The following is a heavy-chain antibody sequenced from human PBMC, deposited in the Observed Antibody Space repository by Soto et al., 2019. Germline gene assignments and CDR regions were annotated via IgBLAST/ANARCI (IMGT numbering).Heavy chain of an antibody. V-gene: IGHV1-18*01. CDR2: ISAYNGNT. J-gene: IGHJ4*02. CDR3: AREGQYYDSSGYAN. Sequence: QVKLVQSGTEVKKPGASMKVSCKASGYSFATSGISWVRQAPGQGLEWMGWISAYNGNTNYDQKLQDRVTMTTDTSTSTAYLELRSLRSDDTAVYYCAREGQYYDSSGYANWGQVTLVTVSS. CDR1: GYSFATSG. D-gene: IGHD3-22*01.